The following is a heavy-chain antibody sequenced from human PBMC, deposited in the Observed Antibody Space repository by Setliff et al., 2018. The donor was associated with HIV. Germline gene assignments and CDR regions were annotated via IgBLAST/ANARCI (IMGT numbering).Heavy chain of an antibody. Sequence: PSETLSLTCTVSGGSNSGDYWSWIRQPPGKGLEWIGYIHTSGRTNYNYPFKTRATISRDTSKNQFSLKVRSVTAVDTADYYCARSALWFGKADWYVDLWGRGTLVTVSS. V-gene: IGHV4-4*09. J-gene: IGHJ2*01. CDR3: ARSALWFGKADWYVDL. CDR2: IHTSGRT. CDR1: GGSNSGDY. D-gene: IGHD3-10*01.